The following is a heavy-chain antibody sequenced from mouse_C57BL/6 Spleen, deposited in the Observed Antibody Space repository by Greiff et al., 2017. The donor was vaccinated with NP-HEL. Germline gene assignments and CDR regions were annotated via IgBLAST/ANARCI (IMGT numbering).Heavy chain of an antibody. CDR3: ARPGAYYGSSYYWYFDV. Sequence: EVKVEESGGGLVQPGGSLKLSCAASGFTFSDYYMYWVRQTPEKRLEWVAYISNGGGSTYYPDTVKGRFTISRDNAKNTLYLQMSRLKSEDTAMYYCARPGAYYGSSYYWYFDVWGTGTTVTVSS. CDR1: GFTFSDYY. D-gene: IGHD1-1*01. V-gene: IGHV5-12*01. CDR2: ISNGGGST. J-gene: IGHJ1*03.